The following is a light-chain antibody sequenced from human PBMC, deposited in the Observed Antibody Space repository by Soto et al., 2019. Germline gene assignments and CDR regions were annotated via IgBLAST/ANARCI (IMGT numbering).Light chain of an antibody. CDR3: EQYGSSPPFT. CDR2: GAS. CDR1: QSVSSSY. J-gene: IGKJ5*01. V-gene: IGKV3-20*01. Sequence: EIVLTQSPGTLSLSPGERATLSCRASQSVSSSYLAWYQQKPGQAPMLLIYGASSRATGIPDRFSGSGSGTAFTLTISRLEPEDFAVYSCEQYGSSPPFTFGQGTRLEIK.